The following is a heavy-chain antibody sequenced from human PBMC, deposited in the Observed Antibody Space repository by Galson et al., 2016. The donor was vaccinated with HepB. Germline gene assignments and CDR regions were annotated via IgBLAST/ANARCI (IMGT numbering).Heavy chain of an antibody. CDR1: GGTFSSYA. J-gene: IGHJ6*03. V-gene: IGHV1-69*06. CDR2: IIPIFDTP. Sequence: SVKVSCKASGGTFSSYAISWVRLAPGQGLEWMGGIIPIFDTPNYAQKFQGRVTITADKSTSTVYMELSSLTSEDTAVYYCARDLRYSSSPWYYYYMDVWGKGTTVTVSS. CDR3: ARDLRYSSSPWYYYYMDV. D-gene: IGHD2-2*01.